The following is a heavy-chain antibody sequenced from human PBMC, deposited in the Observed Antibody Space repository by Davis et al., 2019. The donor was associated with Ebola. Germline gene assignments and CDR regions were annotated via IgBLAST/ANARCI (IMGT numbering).Heavy chain of an antibody. V-gene: IGHV1-18*01. CDR1: GYTFTSYG. CDR3: ARAEVHYDFWSGQEHYGMDV. CDR2: ISAYNGNT. J-gene: IGHJ6*02. D-gene: IGHD3-3*01. Sequence: ASVKVSCKASGYTFTSYGISWVRQAPGQGLEWMGWISAYNGNTNYAQKLQGRVTMTTDPSTSTAYMELRSLRSDDTAVYYCARAEVHYDFWSGQEHYGMDVWGQGTTVTVSS.